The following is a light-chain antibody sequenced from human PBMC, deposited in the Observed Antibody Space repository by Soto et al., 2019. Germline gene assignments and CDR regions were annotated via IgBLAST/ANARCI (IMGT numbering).Light chain of an antibody. CDR3: QQYYSTPTT. Sequence: EVVLTQSPDTLSLSPGERATLSCRASQTLTSGYLAWYQQKPGQAPSLINCGVSTGATGIPDRFSGSGSGTAFTLTISSLQAEDVAVYYRQQYYSTPTTFGQGTKVDIK. CDR1: QTLTSGY. J-gene: IGKJ1*01. CDR2: GVS. V-gene: IGKV3-20*01.